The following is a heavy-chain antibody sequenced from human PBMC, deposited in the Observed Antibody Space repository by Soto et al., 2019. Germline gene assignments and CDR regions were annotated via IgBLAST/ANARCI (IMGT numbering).Heavy chain of an antibody. CDR3: VQSRCGGDCLEIYSSHAYNGLDV. D-gene: IGHD2-21*02. CDR2: LYWDDDK. J-gene: IGHJ6*02. Sequence: QVTLKESGPTLVKPTQTLTLTCTVSGLSLRTTGVGVGWVRQPPGKALEWLALLYWDDDKRYSPSLRSRLTITKDISEKQVVITMTNMDNVDTATYYCVQSRCGGDCLEIYSSHAYNGLDVWGQGTTVTVSS. V-gene: IGHV2-5*02. CDR1: GLSLRTTGVG.